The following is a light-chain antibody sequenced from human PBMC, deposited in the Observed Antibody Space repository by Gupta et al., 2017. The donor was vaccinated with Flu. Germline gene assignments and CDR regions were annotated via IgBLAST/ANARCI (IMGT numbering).Light chain of an antibody. V-gene: IGKV1-39*01. CDR2: PAS. Sequence: DIQMTQSPSSLSASVGDRVTITCRASQSVSKFLNWYQQKPRNAPKLLVSPASSLQSGVPSRFSGSGYGTDFTLTISSLQPDDFATYYCQQTYSAPSTFGQGTTLEIK. CDR3: QQTYSAPST. J-gene: IGKJ2*01. CDR1: QSVSKF.